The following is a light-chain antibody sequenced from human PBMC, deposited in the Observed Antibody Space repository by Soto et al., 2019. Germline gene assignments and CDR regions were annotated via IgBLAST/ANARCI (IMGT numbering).Light chain of an antibody. V-gene: IGKV3-15*01. Sequence: EMVMTQSPATLSVSPGDGVTLSCRASQNVGYSLAWYQQKPGQPPRVLIYGASTRITGVPARFSGSGSGTDFPLTITNLQSEDFAVYYCQQYNNWPEYTFGQGTKLEI. J-gene: IGKJ2*01. CDR2: GAS. CDR1: QNVGYS. CDR3: QQYNNWPEYT.